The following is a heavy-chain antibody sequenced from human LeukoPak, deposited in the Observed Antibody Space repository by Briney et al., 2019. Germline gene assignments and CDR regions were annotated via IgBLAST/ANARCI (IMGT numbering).Heavy chain of an antibody. CDR1: GFTFSSYS. Sequence: GGSLRLSCAASGFTFSSYSMNWVRQAPGKGLEWVSYISSSSTIYYADSVKGRFTISRDNAKNSLYLQTNSLRAEDTAVYYCARDGVTMVRGVILYWGQGTLVTVSS. J-gene: IGHJ4*02. V-gene: IGHV3-48*01. CDR3: ARDGVTMVRGVILY. D-gene: IGHD3-10*01. CDR2: ISSSSTI.